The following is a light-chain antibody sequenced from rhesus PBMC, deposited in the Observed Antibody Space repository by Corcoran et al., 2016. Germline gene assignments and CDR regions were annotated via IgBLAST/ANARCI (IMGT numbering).Light chain of an antibody. Sequence: DIQMTQSPSSLSASVGDRVTITCRARENVNNYLNWYQQKPGKAPKLLIYNASPLQSGVPSRFSGSGSGTDYTFTISSLQPEDVATYYCQHGYGTPFTFGPGTKLDIK. V-gene: IGKV1-74*01. CDR2: NAS. J-gene: IGKJ3*01. CDR1: ENVNNY. CDR3: QHGYGTPFT.